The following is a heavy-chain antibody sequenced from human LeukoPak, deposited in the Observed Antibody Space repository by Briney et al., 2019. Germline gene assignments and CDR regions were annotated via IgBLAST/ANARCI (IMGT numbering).Heavy chain of an antibody. CDR3: ARRVGIVVVPAAPRRAFDI. J-gene: IGHJ3*02. CDR1: GGSISSYY. Sequence: SETLSLTCTVSGGSISSYYWSWIRQPPGKGLEWIGYIYYSGSTNYNPSLKSRVTISVDTSKNQFSLKLSSVTAADTAVYYCARRVGIVVVPAAPRRAFDIWGQGTMVTVSS. V-gene: IGHV4-59*01. D-gene: IGHD2-2*01. CDR2: IYYSGST.